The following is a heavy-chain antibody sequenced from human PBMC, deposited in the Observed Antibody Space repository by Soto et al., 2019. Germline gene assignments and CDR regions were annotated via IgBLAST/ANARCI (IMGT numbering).Heavy chain of an antibody. Sequence: ETLSLTCAVYGGSFSGYYWSWIRQPPGKGLEWIGEINHSGSTNYNPSLKSRVTISVDTSKNQFSLKLSSVTAADTAVYYCARRAAAGTFWFDPWGQGTLVTVS. D-gene: IGHD6-13*01. CDR1: GGSFSGYY. V-gene: IGHV4-34*01. CDR2: INHSGST. J-gene: IGHJ5*02. CDR3: ARRAAAGTFWFDP.